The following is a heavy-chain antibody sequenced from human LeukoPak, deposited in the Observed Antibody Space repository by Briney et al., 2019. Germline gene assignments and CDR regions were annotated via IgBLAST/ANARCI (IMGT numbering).Heavy chain of an antibody. CDR3: ARDSAGAFDI. Sequence: GGSLRLSCAASGFTFSDYYMSWIRHAPGKGLEWGSYISSSGSTKSYTDSVKSRFTISRDNAKNSLYLQMNSLRAEDTAVYYCARDSAGAFDIWGQGTMVTVSS. CDR2: ISSSGSTK. CDR1: GFTFSDYY. J-gene: IGHJ3*02. V-gene: IGHV3-11*01. D-gene: IGHD6-25*01.